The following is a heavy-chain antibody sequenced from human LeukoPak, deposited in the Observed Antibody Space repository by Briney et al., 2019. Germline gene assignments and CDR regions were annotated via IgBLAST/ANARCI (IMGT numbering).Heavy chain of an antibody. CDR3: AREWQSDLYGSGIYYYYYMDV. Sequence: SETLSLTCTVSGGSISSSSYYWGWIRQPPGKGLEWIGSIYYSGSTYYNPSLKSRVTISVDTSKNQFSLKLSSVTAADTAVYYCAREWQSDLYGSGIYYYYYMDVWGKGTTVTVSS. J-gene: IGHJ6*03. CDR2: IYYSGST. D-gene: IGHD3-10*01. V-gene: IGHV4-39*07. CDR1: GGSISSSSYY.